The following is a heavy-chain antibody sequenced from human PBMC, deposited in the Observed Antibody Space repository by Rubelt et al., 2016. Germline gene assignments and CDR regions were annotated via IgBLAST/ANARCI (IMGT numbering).Heavy chain of an antibody. CDR3: ARARYVVTPFDS. V-gene: IGHV3-48*04. CDR2: ISSTSSTI. D-gene: IGHD3-16*01. Sequence: VQLVESGGGLVQPGGSLRLSCAASGFTFSSYSMNWVRQAPGKGLEWVSYISSTSSTINHGDSVKGRFTISGDNAKNSLYLQMNSLRAEDTAVYYCARARYVVTPFDSWGQGTLVTVSS. CDR1: GFTFSSYS. J-gene: IGHJ4*02.